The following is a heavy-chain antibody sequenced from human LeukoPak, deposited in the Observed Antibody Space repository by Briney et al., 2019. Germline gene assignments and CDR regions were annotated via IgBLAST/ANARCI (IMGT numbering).Heavy chain of an antibody. CDR1: GGSISSYY. CDR2: IYYSGST. V-gene: IGHV4-59*01. J-gene: IGHJ4*02. Sequence: PETLSLTCTVSGGSISSYYWSWIRQPPGKGLEWIGYIYYSGSTNYNPSLKSRVTISVDTSKNQFSLKLSSVTAADTAVYYCARGGSGSYYYFDYWGQGTLVTVSS. D-gene: IGHD1-26*01. CDR3: ARGGSGSYYYFDY.